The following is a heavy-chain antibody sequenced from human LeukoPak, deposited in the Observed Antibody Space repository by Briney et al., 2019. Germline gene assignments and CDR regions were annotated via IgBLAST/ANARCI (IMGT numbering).Heavy chain of an antibody. CDR2: ISGSGGST. J-gene: IGHJ4*02. V-gene: IGHV3-23*01. Sequence: PGGSLRLSCAASGFTFSSYAMSWVRQAPGKGLEWVSAISGSGGSTYYADSVKSRFTISRDNSKNTLYLQMNSLRAEDTAVYYCAKDVLGATKRAYYFDYWGQGTLVTVSS. CDR3: AKDVLGATKRAYYFDY. D-gene: IGHD1-26*01. CDR1: GFTFSSYA.